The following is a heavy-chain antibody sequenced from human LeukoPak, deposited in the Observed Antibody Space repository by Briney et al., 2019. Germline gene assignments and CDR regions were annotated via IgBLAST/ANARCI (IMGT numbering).Heavy chain of an antibody. V-gene: IGHV1-69*01. CDR3: ARVDITMIVVVTHNWDY. D-gene: IGHD3-22*01. J-gene: IGHJ4*02. CDR2: IIPIFGSS. CDR1: GGTFNNYA. Sequence: ASVKVSCKASGGTFNNYAINWVRQAPGQGLEWMGGIIPIFGSSNYAQKFQGRVTITADESTTTAYMELSSLRSEDTAVYYCARVDITMIVVVTHNWDYWGQGTLVTVSS.